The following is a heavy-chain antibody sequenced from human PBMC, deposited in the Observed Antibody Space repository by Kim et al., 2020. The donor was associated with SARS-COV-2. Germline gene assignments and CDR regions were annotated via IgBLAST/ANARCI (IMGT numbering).Heavy chain of an antibody. CDR2: INSDGSST. D-gene: IGHD3-16*02. J-gene: IGHJ6*02. V-gene: IGHV3-74*01. CDR3: ARDSRLGGLSLFTYYYYFYGMDA. Sequence: GGSLRLSCAASGFTFSSYWMHWVRQAPGKGLVWVSGINSDGSSTSYADSVKGRFTISRDNAKNTLYLQMNSLRAEDTAVYYCARDSRLGGLSLFTYYYYFYGMDAWGQGTTVTVSS. CDR1: GFTFSSYW.